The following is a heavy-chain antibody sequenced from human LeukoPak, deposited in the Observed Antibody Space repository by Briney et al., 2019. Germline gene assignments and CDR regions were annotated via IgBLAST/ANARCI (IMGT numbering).Heavy chain of an antibody. CDR1: GFTFSGSA. CDR2: IDKKDKGYATAT. Sequence: GGSLRLSCAASGFTFSGSAIHWVRQSSGRGLEWVGQIDKKDKGYATATAYAASVKGRFTISRDDSINTAYLQMKSLKTEDTALYYCTRDSGTYNWFDPWGQGTLVTVSS. J-gene: IGHJ5*02. D-gene: IGHD1-26*01. V-gene: IGHV3-73*01. CDR3: TRDSGTYNWFDP.